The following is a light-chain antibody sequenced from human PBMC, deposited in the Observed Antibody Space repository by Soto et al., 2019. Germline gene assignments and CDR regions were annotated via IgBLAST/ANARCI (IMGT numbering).Light chain of an antibody. CDR3: QTWATGIWV. J-gene: IGLJ3*02. V-gene: IGLV4-69*01. Sequence: QSVLTQSPSASASLGASVKLTCTLSSGHSNYAIAWHQQQPEKGPRYLMKLNSDGSHSKGDGIPDRFSGSSSGAERYLTISSVQSEDEADYYCQTWATGIWVFGGGTKLPVL. CDR2: LNSDGSH. CDR1: SGHSNYA.